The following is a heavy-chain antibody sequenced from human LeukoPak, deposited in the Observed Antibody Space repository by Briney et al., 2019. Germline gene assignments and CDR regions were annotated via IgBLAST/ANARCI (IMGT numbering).Heavy chain of an antibody. CDR1: GGSFSGYY. D-gene: IGHD5-18*01. J-gene: IGHJ4*02. Sequence: SETLSLTCAVSGGSFSGYYWTWIRQPPGKGLEWIGEINHSGSANYNPSLKSRVTISLDTSKNQFSLKLSSVTAADTAVYYCARGRIWGYSYGYGYWGQGTLVTVSS. V-gene: IGHV4-34*01. CDR3: ARGRIWGYSYGYGY. CDR2: INHSGSA.